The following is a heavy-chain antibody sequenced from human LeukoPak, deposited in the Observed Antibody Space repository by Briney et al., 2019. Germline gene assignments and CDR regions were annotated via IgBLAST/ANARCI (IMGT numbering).Heavy chain of an antibody. CDR1: GFAFSNYW. J-gene: IGHJ6*03. V-gene: IGHV3-74*01. CDR2: INTHGSST. D-gene: IGHD6-13*01. CDR3: LAGYYYYYMDV. Sequence: GGSLRLSCAASGFAFSNYWLHWVRQAPGKGRVWVAHINTHGSSTKYTDSVKGRFTISRDNAKNTLYLQMTSLSAEDTAVYYALAGYYYYYMDVWGKGTTVTVSS.